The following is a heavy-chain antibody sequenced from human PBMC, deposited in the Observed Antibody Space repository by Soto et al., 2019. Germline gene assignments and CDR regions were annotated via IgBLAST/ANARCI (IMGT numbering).Heavy chain of an antibody. J-gene: IGHJ6*02. CDR1: GVSFSSGDIY. CDR3: ARDAVSAMASHYFYGMDV. Sequence: PAETLSLTCTDSGVSFSSGDIYWIWIRQPPGKGREWIGCIYYSGRTYYNPSLKSRVTITVETAKNQFSLMLSSGTAAETAADYCARDAVSAMASHYFYGMDVWGQGTTVTVSS. CDR2: IYYSGRT. D-gene: IGHD5-18*01. V-gene: IGHV4-30-4*08.